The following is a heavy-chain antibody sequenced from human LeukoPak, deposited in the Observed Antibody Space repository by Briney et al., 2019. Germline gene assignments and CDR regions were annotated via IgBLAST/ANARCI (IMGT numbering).Heavy chain of an antibody. CDR1: GGSISSYY. CDR3: ARGLGRRWLQGFDY. CDR2: IYYSGST. D-gene: IGHD5-24*01. V-gene: IGHV4-59*01. Sequence: SETLSLTCTVSGGSISSYYWSWIRQPPGKGLEWIGYIYYSGSTNYNPSLKSRVTISVDTSKNQFSLKLSSVTAADTAIYYCARGLGRRWLQGFDYWGQGTLVIVSS. J-gene: IGHJ4*02.